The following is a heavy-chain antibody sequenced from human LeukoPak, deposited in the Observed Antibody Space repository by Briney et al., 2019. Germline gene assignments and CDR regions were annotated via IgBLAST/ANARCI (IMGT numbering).Heavy chain of an antibody. J-gene: IGHJ6*03. V-gene: IGHV1-2*02. D-gene: IGHD6-13*01. CDR1: GYTFTGYY. CDR2: INPSSGGA. CDR3: ARSSPPTYYHFYYYMDV. Sequence: ASVKVSCKASGYTFTGYYIHWVRQAPGQGLEWMGWINPSSGGAKYAQNFQGRVIMTTDTSVSTAYMELSSLRSDDTAVYYCARSSPPTYYHFYYYMDVWGKGSTVTDSS.